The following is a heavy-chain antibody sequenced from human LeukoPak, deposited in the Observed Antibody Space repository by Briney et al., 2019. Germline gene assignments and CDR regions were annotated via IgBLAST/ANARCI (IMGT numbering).Heavy chain of an antibody. CDR1: GFTFSSYS. Sequence: GGSLRLSCAASGFTFSSYSMNWIRQAPGKGLEWVSSISSSNSYLYYADSVKGRFTLSRDNAKNSLYLQMNSLRAEDTAVYYCARAVDYYDSSGYYRPYFDYWGQGTLVTVSS. D-gene: IGHD3-22*01. J-gene: IGHJ4*02. V-gene: IGHV3-21*01. CDR2: ISSSNSYL. CDR3: ARAVDYYDSSGYYRPYFDY.